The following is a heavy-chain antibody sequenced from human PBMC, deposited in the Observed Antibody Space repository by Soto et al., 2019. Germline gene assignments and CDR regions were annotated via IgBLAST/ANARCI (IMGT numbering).Heavy chain of an antibody. V-gene: IGHV4-4*07. CDR2: IYSGGRN. Sequence: GGCVSILDGGWIRQPAGKGLEWIGRIYSGGRNNYNPSLKSRVTMSVDTSKNQFSLRLSSVTAADTAMYYCARGSSRWDYWGQGTLVT. CDR1: GGCVSILD. J-gene: IGHJ4*02. CDR3: ARGSSRWDY. D-gene: IGHD6-13*01.